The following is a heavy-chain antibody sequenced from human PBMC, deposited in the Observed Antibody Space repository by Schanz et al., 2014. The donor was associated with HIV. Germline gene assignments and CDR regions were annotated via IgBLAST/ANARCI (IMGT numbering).Heavy chain of an antibody. CDR3: ARKEISLDDWWFDP. Sequence: QVQLVQSGAEVKKPGSSVTVSCQASGGTFSGHGISWVRQAPGQGLEWMGEMILLSNVPNYAQKFQDRVTITADDYTTTVYMEVNSLTSEDTAVYFCARKEISLDDWWFDPWGQGSEVTVFS. D-gene: IGHD3-9*01. J-gene: IGHJ5*02. V-gene: IGHV1-69*01. CDR2: MILLSNVP. CDR1: GGTFSGHG.